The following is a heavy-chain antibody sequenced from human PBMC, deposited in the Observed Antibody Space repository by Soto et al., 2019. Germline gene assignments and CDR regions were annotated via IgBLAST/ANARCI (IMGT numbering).Heavy chain of an antibody. Sequence: ASVKVSFKASGYTFTGYYMHWLRQAPGQGLEWMGWINPNSGGTNYAQKFQGRVTMTRDTSISTAYMELSRLRSDDTAVYYCARESILTGYSFDYWGQGTLVTVSS. J-gene: IGHJ4*02. D-gene: IGHD3-9*01. CDR3: ARESILTGYSFDY. CDR1: GYTFTGYY. V-gene: IGHV1-2*02. CDR2: INPNSGGT.